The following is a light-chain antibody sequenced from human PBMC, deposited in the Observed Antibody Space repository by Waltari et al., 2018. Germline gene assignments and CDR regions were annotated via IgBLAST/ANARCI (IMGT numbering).Light chain of an antibody. Sequence: SYELTQPPSVSVSPGQTARITCSGDALPKQYAYWYQQKPGQAPVLVIYKDSERPSGIPERFSGSGSVTTVTLTISGVQAEDEADYYCQSADSSGTWVFGGGTKLTVL. J-gene: IGLJ3*02. CDR1: ALPKQY. CDR2: KDS. CDR3: QSADSSGTWV. V-gene: IGLV3-25*03.